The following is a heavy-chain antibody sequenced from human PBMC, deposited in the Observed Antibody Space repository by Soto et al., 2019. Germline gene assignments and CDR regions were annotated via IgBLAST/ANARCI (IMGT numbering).Heavy chain of an antibody. CDR1: GFTFSNYW. CDR3: TRDYGSGSLFDY. V-gene: IGHV3-7*04. J-gene: IGHJ4*02. Sequence: EVQLVESGGGLVQPGGSLRLSCAASGFTFSNYWMSWVRQAPGKGLEWVANIKQDGSEKYYVDSVKGRFTISRDNAKNSLYLQMNSLRAEDTAVHYCTRDYGSGSLFDYWGQGTLVTVSS. D-gene: IGHD3-10*01. CDR2: IKQDGSEK.